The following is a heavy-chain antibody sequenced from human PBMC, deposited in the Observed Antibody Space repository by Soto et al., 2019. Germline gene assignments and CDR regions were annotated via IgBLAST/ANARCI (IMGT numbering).Heavy chain of an antibody. V-gene: IGHV4-4*07. J-gene: IGHJ5*02. Sequence: PSETLSLTCTVSGGSISIYYWSWIRDPAGKGLEWIGRIYTSGSTNYNPSLKSRVTMSVDTSKNQFSLKLSSVTAADTAVYYCAREDIVVVPAANLGIDPWGQGTLVTVSS. CDR3: AREDIVVVPAANLGIDP. CDR1: GGSISIYY. D-gene: IGHD2-2*01. CDR2: IYTSGST.